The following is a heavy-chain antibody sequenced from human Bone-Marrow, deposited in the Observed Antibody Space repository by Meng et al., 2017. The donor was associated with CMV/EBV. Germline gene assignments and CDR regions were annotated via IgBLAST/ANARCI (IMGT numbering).Heavy chain of an antibody. Sequence: GGSLRLSCAASGFTFSSYAMHWVRQAPGKGLEWVGNIKQDGSEKYHVDSVKGRFTISRDNAKKSLYLQMNSLRAEDTAVYFCSRERLGGAFAIWRQGPRVTGSS. CDR3: SRERLGGAFAI. D-gene: IGHD7-27*01. J-gene: IGHJ3*02. CDR2: IKQDGSEK. CDR1: GFTFSSYA. V-gene: IGHV3-7*01.